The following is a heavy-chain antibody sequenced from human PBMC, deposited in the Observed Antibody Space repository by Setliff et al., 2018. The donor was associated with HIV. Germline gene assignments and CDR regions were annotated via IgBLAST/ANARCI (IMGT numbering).Heavy chain of an antibody. V-gene: IGHV3-7*01. Sequence: PGGSLRLSCAASGFTFSSYWMSWVRQAPGKGLQWVANIKPDGREKNYVDSVKGRFTISRDNAKNSLYLQMDSLRAEDTAVYYCARDDSNGNTDAFDIWGQGTTVTVSS. J-gene: IGHJ3*02. CDR1: GFTFSSYW. CDR2: IKPDGREK. D-gene: IGHD5-18*01. CDR3: ARDDSNGNTDAFDI.